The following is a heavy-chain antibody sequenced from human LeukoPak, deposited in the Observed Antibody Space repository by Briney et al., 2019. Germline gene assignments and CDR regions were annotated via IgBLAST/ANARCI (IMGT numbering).Heavy chain of an antibody. J-gene: IGHJ3*02. CDR1: GYSFTSYW. V-gene: IGHV5-51*01. CDR2: IYPGDSDT. Sequence: GESLKISCKGSGYSFTSYWIGWVRQMPGKGLEWMGIIYPGDSDTRYSPSFQGQVTISADKSISTAYLQWSSLKASDTAMYYCARHLGSGWSTDDAFDIWGQGTMVTVSS. CDR3: ARHLGSGWSTDDAFDI. D-gene: IGHD6-19*01.